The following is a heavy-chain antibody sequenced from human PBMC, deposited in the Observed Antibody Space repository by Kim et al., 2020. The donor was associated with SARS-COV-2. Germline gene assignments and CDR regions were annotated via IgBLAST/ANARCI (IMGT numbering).Heavy chain of an antibody. Sequence: GGSLRLSCAASGFTFSSYEMNWVRQAPGKGLEWVSYISSSGSTIYYADSVKGRFTISRDNAKNSLYLQMNSLRAEDTAVYYCARVRRGYDFAWGQGTLVTVSS. CDR3: ARVRRGYDFA. CDR1: GFTFSSYE. CDR2: ISSSGSTI. V-gene: IGHV3-48*03. J-gene: IGHJ5*02. D-gene: IGHD5-12*01.